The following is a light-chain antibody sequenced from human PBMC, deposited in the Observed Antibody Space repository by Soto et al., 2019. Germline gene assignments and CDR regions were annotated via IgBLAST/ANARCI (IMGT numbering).Light chain of an antibody. V-gene: IGKV1-5*03. CDR1: QSLSSW. CDR3: QQYLSYPIT. Sequence: DIPMTQSPSTLSASVGDRVTITCRASQSLSSWLAWYQQKPGKAPKSLIYKASSLESGVPSRFSGSGSGTEFTLTISSLQPDDFATYYCQQYLSYPITFGQGTRLEIK. CDR2: KAS. J-gene: IGKJ5*01.